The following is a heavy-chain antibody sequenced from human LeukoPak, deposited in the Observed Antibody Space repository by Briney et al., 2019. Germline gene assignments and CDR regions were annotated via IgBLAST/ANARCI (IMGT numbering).Heavy chain of an antibody. Sequence: GGTLRLSCAASGFTFSIYGVSWVRQAPGKGLEWISTITAGGGSTYYADSVKGRFTISGDSSKNTLYLQMNSLRTEDTAIYYCVGWYFDHWGQGTLGTVSS. CDR3: VGWYFDH. J-gene: IGHJ4*02. V-gene: IGHV3-23*01. CDR1: GFTFSIYG. D-gene: IGHD2-15*01. CDR2: ITAGGGST.